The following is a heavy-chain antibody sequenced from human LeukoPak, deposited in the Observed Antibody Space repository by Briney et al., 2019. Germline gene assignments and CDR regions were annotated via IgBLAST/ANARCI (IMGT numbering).Heavy chain of an antibody. J-gene: IGHJ4*02. CDR2: VSGTSGYM. CDR3: AKDPYSSTKPFDY. CDR1: GFIFSTYT. Sequence: GGSLRLSCAASGFIFSTYTMSWVRQAPGKGLEWVSSVSGTSGYMYYADSVKGRFTISRDNSKNSLYLQMNSLRAEDTAVYYCAKDPYSSTKPFDYWGQGTLVTVSS. D-gene: IGHD4-11*01. V-gene: IGHV3-21*01.